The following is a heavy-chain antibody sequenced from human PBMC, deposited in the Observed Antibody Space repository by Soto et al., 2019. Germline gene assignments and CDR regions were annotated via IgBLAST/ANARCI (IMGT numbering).Heavy chain of an antibody. Sequence: PGGSLRLSCAASGFTFSSYSMNWVRQAPGKGLVWVSYISSSSSTIYYADSVKGRFTISRDNAKNSLYLQMNSLRDEDTAVYYCARQVGSGPISYYYYYGMDVWGQGTTVTVSS. CDR1: GFTFSSYS. CDR3: ARQVGSGPISYYYYYGMDV. CDR2: ISSSSSTI. D-gene: IGHD2-15*01. J-gene: IGHJ6*02. V-gene: IGHV3-48*02.